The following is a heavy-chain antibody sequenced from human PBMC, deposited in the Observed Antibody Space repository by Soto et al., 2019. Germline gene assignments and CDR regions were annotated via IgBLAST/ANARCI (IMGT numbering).Heavy chain of an antibody. V-gene: IGHV4-39*01. CDR1: GGSIYRGGYY. CDR2: IDYNGVT. Sequence: LSLTCTVSGGSIYRGGYYWGWIRQPPGRGLEWIGNIDYNGVTYSNPSLKSRVTISRDTSKNQFSLKLTSVTAADTALYYCGKVLVGATGHTDSDSWGPGTLVTVSS. D-gene: IGHD2-15*01. J-gene: IGHJ4*02. CDR3: GKVLVGATGHTDSDS.